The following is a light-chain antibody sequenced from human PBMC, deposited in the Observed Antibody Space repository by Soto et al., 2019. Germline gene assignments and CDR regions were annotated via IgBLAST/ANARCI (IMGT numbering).Light chain of an antibody. J-gene: IGLJ1*01. Sequence: QSALTQPASVSGSPGQSITISCTGTSSDVGAYNFVSWHQQHPGKAPKLMIYNVYDRPSGISYRFSGSKSGNTASLTISGLPGEDEADYYCISYTVSRTYVYGTSPQVT. V-gene: IGLV2-14*03. CDR2: NVY. CDR3: ISYTVSRTYV. CDR1: SSDVGAYNF.